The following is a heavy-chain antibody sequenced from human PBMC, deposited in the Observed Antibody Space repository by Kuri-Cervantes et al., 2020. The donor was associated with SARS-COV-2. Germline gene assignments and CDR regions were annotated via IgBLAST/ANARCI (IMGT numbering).Heavy chain of an antibody. CDR3: AKDRIDIGYYYYYYGMDV. CDR1: GGSISGSSYY. Sequence: ETLSLTCTVSGGSISGSSYYWGWIRQPPGKGLEWVSAISGSGGSTYYADSVKGRFTISRDNSKNTLYLQMNSLRAEDTAVYYCAKDRIDIGYYYYYYGMDVWGQGTTVTVSS. J-gene: IGHJ6*02. CDR2: ISGSGGST. D-gene: IGHD2-15*01. V-gene: IGHV3-23*01.